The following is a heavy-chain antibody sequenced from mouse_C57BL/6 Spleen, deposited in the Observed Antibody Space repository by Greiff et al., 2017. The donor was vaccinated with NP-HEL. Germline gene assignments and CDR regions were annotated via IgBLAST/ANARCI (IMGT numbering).Heavy chain of an antibody. J-gene: IGHJ2*01. Sequence: EVMLVESGGGLVQPKGSLKLSCAASGFSFNTYAMNWVRQAPGKGLEWVARIRSKSNNYATYYADSVKDRFTISRDDSESMLYLQMNNLKTEDTAMYYCVRHGRYYFDSWGQGTTLTVSS. CDR3: VRHGRYYFDS. V-gene: IGHV10-1*01. CDR2: IRSKSNNYAT. CDR1: GFSFNTYA.